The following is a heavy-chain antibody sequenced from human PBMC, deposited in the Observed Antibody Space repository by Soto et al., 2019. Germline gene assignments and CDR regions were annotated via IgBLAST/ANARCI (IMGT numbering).Heavy chain of an antibody. J-gene: IGHJ4*02. CDR1: GFSFSDVS. CDR3: TSHPVESRGFYFDW. D-gene: IGHD3-22*01. Sequence: EVKLVESGGGLVKPGGSLRLSCAASGFSFSDVSMNWVHQAPGKGLEWVGRIQTKPYGGATDYAAPVRGRFTISRDDSKSTLYLQMNSLKTEDTAVYYCTSHPVESRGFYFDWWGQGTRVTVSS. CDR2: IQTKPYGGAT. V-gene: IGHV3-15*07.